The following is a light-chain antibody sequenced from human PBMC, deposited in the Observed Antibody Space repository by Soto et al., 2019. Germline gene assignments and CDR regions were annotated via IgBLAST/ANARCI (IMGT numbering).Light chain of an antibody. J-gene: IGLJ1*01. V-gene: IGLV2-8*01. CDR2: EVT. CDR1: SGDVGAYDY. CDR3: TSYAGSSNFYV. Sequence: QSVLTQPPSASGSPGQSVTISCTGTSGDVGAYDYVSWYQQHPGKAPKLLISEVTKRPSGVPDRFSGSKSGNTASLTVSGLQADDEADYYCTSYAGSSNFYVFGTGTKLTVL.